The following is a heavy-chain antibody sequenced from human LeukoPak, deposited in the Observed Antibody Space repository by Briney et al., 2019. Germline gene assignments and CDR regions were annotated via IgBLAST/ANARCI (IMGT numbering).Heavy chain of an antibody. CDR1: GGSINSYY. Sequence: PSETLSLTCTVSGGSINSYYWSWIRQPPGKGLEWIGSIYYSGSTNYNPSLKSRVTISVDTSKNQFSLRLSSVTAADTAVYYCARGRYSSSWYLDYWGQGALATVSS. J-gene: IGHJ4*02. D-gene: IGHD6-13*01. CDR2: IYYSGST. CDR3: ARGRYSSSWYLDY. V-gene: IGHV4-59*01.